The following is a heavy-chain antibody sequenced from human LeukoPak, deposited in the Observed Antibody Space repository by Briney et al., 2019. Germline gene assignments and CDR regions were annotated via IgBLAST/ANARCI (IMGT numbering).Heavy chain of an antibody. CDR2: ISSSSSYI. CDR3: ARALATAYYYDSSGYYDRTFDY. V-gene: IGHV3-21*01. Sequence: PGGSLRLSCAASGFSFTNYAMNWVRQAPGKGLEWVSSISSSSSYIYYADSVKGRFTISRDNAKNSLYLQMNSLRAEDTAVYYCARALATAYYYDSSGYYDRTFDYWGQGTLVTVSS. J-gene: IGHJ4*02. D-gene: IGHD3-22*01. CDR1: GFSFTNYA.